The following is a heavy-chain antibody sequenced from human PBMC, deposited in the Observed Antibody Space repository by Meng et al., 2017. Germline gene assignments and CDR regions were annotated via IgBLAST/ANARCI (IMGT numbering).Heavy chain of an antibody. D-gene: IGHD2-15*01. J-gene: IGHJ4*02. CDR1: GYTFTSYA. Sequence: QVKLVKLGAEVKEPGALVKVSCKASGYTFTSYAMHWVRQAPGQSLEWMGWLNAGNGDTKYSQKFQGRVTITRDSSASTAYMELSSLRSEDTAVYYCARDSCTGGICYRGSFDYWAQGTLVTVSS. CDR2: LNAGNGDT. V-gene: IGHV1-3*01. CDR3: ARDSCTGGICYRGSFDY.